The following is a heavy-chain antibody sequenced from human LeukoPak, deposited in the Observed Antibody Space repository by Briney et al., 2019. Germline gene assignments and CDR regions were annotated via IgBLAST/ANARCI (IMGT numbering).Heavy chain of an antibody. CDR3: ARCFGNSDAFDI. V-gene: IGHV5-51*01. Sequence: GESLKISCKGAGYNFTNYWIGWVRQMPGKGLEWMGIIYPGDSYPRYSPSFQGQVTISADKSISTAYLQWSSLKASDTAMYYCARCFGNSDAFDIWGQGTMVTVSS. CDR1: GYNFTNYW. CDR2: IYPGDSYP. J-gene: IGHJ3*02. D-gene: IGHD1-7*01.